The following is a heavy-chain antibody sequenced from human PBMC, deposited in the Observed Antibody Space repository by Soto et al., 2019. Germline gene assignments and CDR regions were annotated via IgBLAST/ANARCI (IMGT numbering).Heavy chain of an antibody. J-gene: IGHJ6*02. D-gene: IGHD3-10*01. V-gene: IGHV1-69*01. CDR2: IIPLFRKT. Sequence: QVQLGQSGAEVKRPGSSVKVSCKASGDMFRNSAFSWVRQAPGQGLAWMGVIIPLFRKTDVTQKFQGRVNFTADESTSSLYMEVSSLTSEDTAVYYCARARLSNGDPNIYFFYGLDVWGQGTTITFSS. CDR3: ARARLSNGDPNIYFFYGLDV. CDR1: GDMFRNSA.